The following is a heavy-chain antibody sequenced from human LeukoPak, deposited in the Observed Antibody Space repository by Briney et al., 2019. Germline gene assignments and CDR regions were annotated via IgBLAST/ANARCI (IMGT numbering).Heavy chain of an antibody. CDR1: RFTFSSYG. CDR2: IWYDGSNK. V-gene: IGHV3-33*01. D-gene: IGHD3-10*01. CDR3: ARDLPYYYGSGSPDFDY. Sequence: PGGSLRLSCAASRFTFSSYGMHWVRQAPGKGLEWVAVIWYDGSNKYHADSVKGRFTISRDNSKNTLYLQMNSLRAEDTAVYYCARDLPYYYGSGSPDFDYWGQGTLVTVSS. J-gene: IGHJ4*02.